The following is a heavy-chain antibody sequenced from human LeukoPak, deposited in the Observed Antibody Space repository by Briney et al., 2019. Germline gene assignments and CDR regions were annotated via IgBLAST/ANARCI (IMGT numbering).Heavy chain of an antibody. J-gene: IGHJ4*02. V-gene: IGHV7-4-1*02. D-gene: IGHD5-12*01. Sequence: ASVKVSCKASGYTFTSYAMNWVRQAPGQGLEWMGWINTNTGNPTYAQGFTGRFVFSLDTSVSTAYLQISSLEAEDTAVYYCARVGGRGYSGYPLVDYWGQGTLVTVSS. CDR3: ARVGGRGYSGYPLVDY. CDR1: GYTFTSYA. CDR2: INTNTGNP.